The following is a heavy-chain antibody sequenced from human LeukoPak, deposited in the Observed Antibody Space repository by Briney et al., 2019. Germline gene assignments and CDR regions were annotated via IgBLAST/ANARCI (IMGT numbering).Heavy chain of an antibody. CDR3: ARLRDSSGYYFDY. CDR1: GYRFDSYW. D-gene: IGHD3-22*01. CDR2: IYPGDSDT. J-gene: IGHJ4*02. V-gene: IGHV5-51*01. Sequence: GESLKISCKGSGYRFDSYWIGWVRQMPGKGLELMGIIYPGDSDTRYSPSFQGQVTISADKSISTAYLQWSSLKASDTAMYYCARLRDSSGYYFDYWGQGTLVTVSS.